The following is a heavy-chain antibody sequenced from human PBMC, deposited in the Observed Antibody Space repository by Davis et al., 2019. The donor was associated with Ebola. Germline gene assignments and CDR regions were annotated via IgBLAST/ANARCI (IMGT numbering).Heavy chain of an antibody. V-gene: IGHV1-69*10. Sequence: SVKVSCKASGGTFSSYAISWVRQAPGQGLEWMGGIIPILGIANYAQKFQGRVTITADESTSTAYMELSSLRSEDTSVYYCASGLVRGESYWYFDLWGRGTLVTVSS. D-gene: IGHD6-6*01. J-gene: IGHJ2*01. CDR1: GGTFSSYA. CDR3: ASGLVRGESYWYFDL. CDR2: IIPILGIA.